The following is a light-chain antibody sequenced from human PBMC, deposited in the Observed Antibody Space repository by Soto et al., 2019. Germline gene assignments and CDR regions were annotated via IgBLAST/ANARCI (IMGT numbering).Light chain of an antibody. Sequence: QSALAQPASVSGSPGQSITISCTGTSSDVGGYNYVSWYQQHPGKAPKLMIYEVSNRPSGVSNRFSGSKSGNTASLTISGLQAEHEADYYCSSYTSSRPYVFANGTKDT. V-gene: IGLV2-14*01. CDR2: EVS. J-gene: IGLJ1*01. CDR1: SSDVGGYNY. CDR3: SSYTSSRPYV.